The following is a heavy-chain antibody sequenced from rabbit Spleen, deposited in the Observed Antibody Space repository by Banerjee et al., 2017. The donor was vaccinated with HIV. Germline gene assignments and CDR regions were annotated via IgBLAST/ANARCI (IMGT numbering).Heavy chain of an antibody. J-gene: IGHJ4*01. D-gene: IGHD1-1*01. CDR1: GVSFSSSSY. V-gene: IGHV1S40*01. CDR3: ARHRDGISGDDL. Sequence: QSLEESGGDLVKPGASLTLTCTASGVSFSSSSYMCWVRQAPGKGLEWIACISVGSSDNTYYASWAKGRFTISKTSSTTVTLQMTSLTAADTATYFCARHRDGISGDDLWGPGTLVTVS. CDR2: ISVGSSDNT.